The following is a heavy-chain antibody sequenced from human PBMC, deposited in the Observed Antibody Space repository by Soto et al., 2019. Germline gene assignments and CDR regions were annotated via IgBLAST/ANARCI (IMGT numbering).Heavy chain of an antibody. CDR1: AVPLSSYG. V-gene: IGHV3-48*01. D-gene: IGHD3-9*01. Sequence: GSLRLASVASAVPLSSYGMYWVRQAPVKGLEWVSYISSSSSTIYYADSVKGRFTISRDNAKNSLYLQMNSLRAEDTAVYYCAREYDILNWFDPWGQGTLVTVS. CDR3: AREYDILNWFDP. J-gene: IGHJ5*02. CDR2: ISSSSSTI.